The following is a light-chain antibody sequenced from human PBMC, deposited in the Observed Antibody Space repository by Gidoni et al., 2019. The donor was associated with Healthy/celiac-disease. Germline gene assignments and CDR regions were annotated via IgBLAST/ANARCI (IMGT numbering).Light chain of an antibody. CDR1: QSVSSN. Sequence: EIVMTQSPATLSVSPGERATLSCRASQSVSSNLAWYQQKPGQAPWRLIYGASTRATGIPARFSGSWSGTEFTLTISSLQSEVFAFYYCQQYNNWPPWTFGPGTKVEIK. CDR2: GAS. V-gene: IGKV3-15*01. CDR3: QQYNNWPPWT. J-gene: IGKJ1*01.